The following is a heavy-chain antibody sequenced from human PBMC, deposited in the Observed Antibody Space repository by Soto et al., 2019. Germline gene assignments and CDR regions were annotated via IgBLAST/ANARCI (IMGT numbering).Heavy chain of an antibody. CDR3: ARDYCSGGSCSEIDY. Sequence: EVQLVESGGGLVKPGGSLRLSCAASGFTFSSYSMNWVRQAPGKGLEWVSSISSSSSYIYYADSVKGRFTISRDNAKNSLYLQMNSLRAEDTAVYYCARDYCSGGSCSEIDYWGQGTLVTVSS. CDR2: ISSSSSYI. CDR1: GFTFSSYS. J-gene: IGHJ4*02. D-gene: IGHD2-15*01. V-gene: IGHV3-21*01.